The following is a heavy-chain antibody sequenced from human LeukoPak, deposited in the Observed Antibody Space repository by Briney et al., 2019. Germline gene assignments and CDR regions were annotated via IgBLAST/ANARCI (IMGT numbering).Heavy chain of an antibody. CDR1: GFTFSNNW. D-gene: IGHD3-16*01. CDR2: IKQDGSEK. V-gene: IGHV3-7*01. CDR3: ATNSRLIDY. Sequence: GGSLRLSCAAPGFTFSNNWMSWVRQAPGKGLEWVANIKQDGSEKYYVDSVKGRFTISRDNAKNSLFLQMNSLRAEDTAVYYCATNSRLIDYWGQGTLVTVSS. J-gene: IGHJ4*02.